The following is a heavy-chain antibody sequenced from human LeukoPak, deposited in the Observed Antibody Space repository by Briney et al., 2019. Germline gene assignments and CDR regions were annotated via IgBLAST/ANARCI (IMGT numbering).Heavy chain of an antibody. J-gene: IGHJ4*02. CDR1: GFTFSSFA. V-gene: IGHV3-23*01. Sequence: GGSLRLSCVASGFTFSSFAMSWVRQAPGKGLEWVSLIIGSSGDTFYADSVRGRFSISRDNSKNTLYLQMNSLRAEDTAVYYCAKAGDSSGYYYHYDFWGQGTLVTVSS. D-gene: IGHD3-22*01. CDR3: AKAGDSSGYYYHYDF. CDR2: IIGSSGDT.